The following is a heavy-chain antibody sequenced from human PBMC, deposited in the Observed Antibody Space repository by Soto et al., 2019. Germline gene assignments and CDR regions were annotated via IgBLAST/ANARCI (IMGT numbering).Heavy chain of an antibody. J-gene: IGHJ6*02. Sequence: TSETLSLTCAVSGGSISSGGYSWSWIRQPPGKGLEWIGYIYHSGSTYYNPSLKSRVTISVDRAKNQFSLKLSSVTAADTAVYYCARGNGPHYYYYYGMDVWGQGTTVTVSS. CDR1: GGSISSGGYS. CDR2: IYHSGST. V-gene: IGHV4-30-2*01. CDR3: ARGNGPHYYYYYGMDV. D-gene: IGHD1-1*01.